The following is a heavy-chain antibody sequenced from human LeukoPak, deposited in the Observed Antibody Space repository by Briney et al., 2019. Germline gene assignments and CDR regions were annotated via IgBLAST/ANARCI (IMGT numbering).Heavy chain of an antibody. CDR2: MNPNSGNT. J-gene: IGHJ6*02. CDR1: GYTFTSYD. Sequence: ASVKVSCKASGYTFTSYDINWVRQATGQGLEWMGWMNPNSGNTGYAQKFQGRVTMTRNTSISTAYMELSSLRSEDTAVYYCARGLGPRYYYGMDVWGQGTTVTVSS. V-gene: IGHV1-8*01. CDR3: ARGLGPRYYYGMDV.